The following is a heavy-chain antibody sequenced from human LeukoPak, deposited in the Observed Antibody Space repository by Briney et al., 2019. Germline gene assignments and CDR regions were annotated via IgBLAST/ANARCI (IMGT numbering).Heavy chain of an antibody. D-gene: IGHD3-10*01. CDR3: AKDFVIGES. V-gene: IGHV3-23*01. Sequence: PGGSLRLSCAASGFTFSNYYMSWIRQAPGKGLEWVSAISGSGGSTYYADSVKGRFTISRDNSKNTLYLQMNSLRAEDTAVYYCAKDFVIGESWGQGTLVTVSS. CDR1: GFTFSNYY. CDR2: ISGSGGST. J-gene: IGHJ5*02.